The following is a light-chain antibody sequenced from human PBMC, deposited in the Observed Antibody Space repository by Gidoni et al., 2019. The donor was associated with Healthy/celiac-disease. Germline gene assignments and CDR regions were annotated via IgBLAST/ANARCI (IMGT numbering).Light chain of an antibody. J-gene: IGLJ2*01. CDR2: DVS. CDR1: SSDVGGYNY. V-gene: IGLV2-14*03. CDR3: SSYTSSSTLV. Sequence: QSALTQPASGSGSPGQSITISCTGTSSDVGGYNYVSWYQQHPVKAPKLMIYDVSNRPSGVSNRFSGSKSGNTASLTISGLQAEDEADYYCSSYTSSSTLVFGGGTKLTVL.